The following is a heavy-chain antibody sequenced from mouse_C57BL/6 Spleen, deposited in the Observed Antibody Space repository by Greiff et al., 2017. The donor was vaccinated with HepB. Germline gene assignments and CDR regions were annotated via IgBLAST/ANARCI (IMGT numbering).Heavy chain of an antibody. CDR3: ARDYYGSRAWFAY. J-gene: IGHJ3*01. D-gene: IGHD1-1*01. CDR2: ISDGGSYT. Sequence: DVQLVESGGGLVKPGGSLKLSCAASGFTFSSYAMSWVRQTPEKRLEWVATISDGGSYTYYPDNVKGRFTISRDNAKNNLYLQMSHLKSEDTAMYYCARDYYGSRAWFAYWGQRTLVTVSA. CDR1: GFTFSSYA. V-gene: IGHV5-4*01.